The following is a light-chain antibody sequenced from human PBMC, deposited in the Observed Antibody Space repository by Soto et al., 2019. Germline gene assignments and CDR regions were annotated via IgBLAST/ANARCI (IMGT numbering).Light chain of an antibody. V-gene: IGKV3-11*01. CDR1: HNIKTY. CDR3: QHRSSWPPG. J-gene: IGKJ5*01. Sequence: IVLTQSPATLSLSPGERATLSCRASHNIKTYLAWYQQKPGQVPRLLIYDTSNRATGIPARFSGSGSGTDFTLTISGLAPEDFAVYYCQHRSSWPPGFGQGTRLEIK. CDR2: DTS.